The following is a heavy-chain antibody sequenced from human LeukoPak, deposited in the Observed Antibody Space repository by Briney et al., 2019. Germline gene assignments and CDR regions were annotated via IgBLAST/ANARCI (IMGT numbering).Heavy chain of an antibody. J-gene: IGHJ4*02. D-gene: IGHD1-26*01. CDR2: ISIGSAYI. CDR1: GFTFSSYS. Sequence: GGSLRLSCAASGFTFSSYSMKWVRQAPGKGLEWVSFISIGSAYIYYADSVKGRFTISRDNAKNSLYLQMSSLRADDTAVYYCARAVVGVGAALYFDYWGQGTLVTVSS. CDR3: ARAVVGVGAALYFDY. V-gene: IGHV3-21*01.